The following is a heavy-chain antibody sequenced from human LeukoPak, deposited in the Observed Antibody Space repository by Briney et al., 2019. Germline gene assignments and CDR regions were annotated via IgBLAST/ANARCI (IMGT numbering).Heavy chain of an antibody. J-gene: IGHJ6*03. CDR3: ARLGSGSYYYYYYDIDV. V-gene: IGHV5-51*01. D-gene: IGHD3-10*01. CDR1: GYSFTSYW. Sequence: GESLKISCKGSGYSFTSYWIGWVRQMPGKGLEWMGIVYPGDSDSRDSPSFQGQVTISADKSISTAYLQWSSLKASDTAMYYCARLGSGSYYYYYYDIDVWGKGTTVTVSS. CDR2: VYPGDSDS.